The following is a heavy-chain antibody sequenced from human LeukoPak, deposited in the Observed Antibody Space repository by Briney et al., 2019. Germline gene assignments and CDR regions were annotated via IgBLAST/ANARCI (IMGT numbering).Heavy chain of an antibody. CDR2: ISNIGNHI. CDR1: GFSFKSYS. D-gene: IGHD3-22*01. CDR3: ARVRYYDSSPSDY. J-gene: IGHJ4*02. Sequence: GGSLRLSCVASGFSFKSYSMNWVRQAPGKGLEWVSSISNIGNHIYYTDSVKSRFTISRDNAKNSLFLQMSSLRAGDTAVYYCARVRYYDSSPSDYWGQGTLVTVSS. V-gene: IGHV3-21*01.